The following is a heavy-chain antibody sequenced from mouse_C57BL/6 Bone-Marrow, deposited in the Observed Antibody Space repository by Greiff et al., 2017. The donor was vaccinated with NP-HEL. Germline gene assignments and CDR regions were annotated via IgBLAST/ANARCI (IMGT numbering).Heavy chain of an antibody. CDR3: ARSGYDYEDYAMDY. J-gene: IGHJ4*01. D-gene: IGHD2-4*01. V-gene: IGHV1-26*01. CDR2: INPNNGGT. CDR1: GYTFTDYY. Sequence: EVKVVESGPELVKPGASVKISCKASGYTFTDYYMNWVKQSHGKSLEWIGDINPNNGGTSYNQKFKGKATLTVDKSSSTAYMELRSLTSEDSAVYYCARSGYDYEDYAMDYWGQGTSVTVSS.